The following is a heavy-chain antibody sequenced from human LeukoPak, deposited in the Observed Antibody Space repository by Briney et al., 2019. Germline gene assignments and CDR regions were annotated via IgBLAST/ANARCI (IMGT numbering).Heavy chain of an antibody. CDR1: GFTFSGYY. D-gene: IGHD1-1*01. Sequence: ASVKVSCKASGFTFSGYYMHWVRQAPGQGFEWMGWINPDSGGTNFAQKFQGRVTMTGDTSINTVYMELSSLRSDDTAVYYCARESRDTAWSLDLWGQGTLVTVSS. CDR3: ARESRDTAWSLDL. V-gene: IGHV1-2*02. CDR2: INPDSGGT. J-gene: IGHJ4*02.